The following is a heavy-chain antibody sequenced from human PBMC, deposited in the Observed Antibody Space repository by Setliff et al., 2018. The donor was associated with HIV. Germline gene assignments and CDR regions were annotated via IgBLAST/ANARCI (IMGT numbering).Heavy chain of an antibody. CDR1: GYTFTNYA. Sequence: ASVKVSCKASGYTFTNYAIHWVRQAPGQGLEWMGWINAGNGNTESSQKFQGRVTITRDTSANTAYMELSSLRSEDTAVYYCARGSCGGCYLSDYWGQGTTVTVSS. J-gene: IGHJ4*03. V-gene: IGHV1-3*01. CDR2: INAGNGNT. D-gene: IGHD2-15*01. CDR3: ARGSCGGCYLSDY.